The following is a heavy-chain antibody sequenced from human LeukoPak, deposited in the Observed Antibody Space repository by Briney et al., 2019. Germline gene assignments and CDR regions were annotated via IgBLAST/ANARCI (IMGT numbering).Heavy chain of an antibody. J-gene: IGHJ4*02. D-gene: IGHD6-13*01. V-gene: IGHV3-30*18. CDR2: ISYDGSNK. CDR1: IFTFSRYG. Sequence: PGRSLRLSCAASIFTFSRYGMHWLRQARGEGVEWVAVISYDGSNKYYADSVKGRFTISGDNSKNTLYLQMNSLRAEDTAVYYCAKAIAAAGLDYWGQGTLVTGPS. CDR3: AKAIAAAGLDY.